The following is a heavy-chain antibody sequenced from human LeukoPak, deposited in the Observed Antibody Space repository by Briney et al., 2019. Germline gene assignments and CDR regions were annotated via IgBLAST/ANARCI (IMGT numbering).Heavy chain of an antibody. CDR1: GFTFTDYY. J-gene: IGHJ4*02. D-gene: IGHD5-18*01. Sequence: ASVKVSCKASGFTFTDYYIHWVRQAPGQGLEWMGIINPSGGSTSYAQKFQGRVTMTRDTSTSTVYMELSSLRSEDTAVYYCARDPTGYSYGYYFDYWGQGTLVTVSS. V-gene: IGHV1-46*01. CDR2: INPSGGST. CDR3: ARDPTGYSYGYYFDY.